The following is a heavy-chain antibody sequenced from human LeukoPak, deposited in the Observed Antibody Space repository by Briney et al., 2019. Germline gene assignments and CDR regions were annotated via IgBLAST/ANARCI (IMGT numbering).Heavy chain of an antibody. J-gene: IGHJ5*02. D-gene: IGHD3-10*01. CDR1: GGSISSSSYY. V-gene: IGHV4-39*07. CDR3: ARAPTDGSGSPWFDP. Sequence: NPSETLSLTCTVSGGSISSSSYYWGWIRQPPGKGLEWIGSIYYSGSTYYNPSLKSRVTISVDTSKNQFSLKLSSVTAADTAVYYCARAPTDGSGSPWFDPWGQGTMVTVSS. CDR2: IYYSGST.